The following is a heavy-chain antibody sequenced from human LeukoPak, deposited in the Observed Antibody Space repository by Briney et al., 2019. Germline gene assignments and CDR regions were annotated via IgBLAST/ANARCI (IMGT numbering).Heavy chain of an antibody. V-gene: IGHV3-23*01. D-gene: IGHD2-2*02. CDR1: GFAFSDFW. CDR2: ISGSDTST. CDR3: TKARSASSSSCYNY. J-gene: IGHJ4*02. Sequence: GGSLRLSCAASGFAFSDFWMTWVRQAPGKGLEWVSSISGSDTSTYYADSVKGRFTISRDNSKNTLELQMDSLRAEDTAVYYCTKARSASSSSCYNYWGQGILVTVSS.